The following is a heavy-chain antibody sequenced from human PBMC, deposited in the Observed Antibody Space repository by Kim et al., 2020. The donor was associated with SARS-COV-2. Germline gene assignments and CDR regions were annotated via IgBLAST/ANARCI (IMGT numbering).Heavy chain of an antibody. J-gene: IGHJ6*02. D-gene: IGHD2-2*01. V-gene: IGHV3-23*01. CDR2: ISGGGGST. CDR1: GFTFSSYA. Sequence: GGSLRLSCAASGFTFSSYAMSWVRQAPGKGLEWVSAISGGGGSTYYADSVKGRFTISRDNSKNTLYLQMNSLRAEDTAVYYCAKGLGYCSSTSCDYYYYGMDVWGQGATVTVS. CDR3: AKGLGYCSSTSCDYYYYGMDV.